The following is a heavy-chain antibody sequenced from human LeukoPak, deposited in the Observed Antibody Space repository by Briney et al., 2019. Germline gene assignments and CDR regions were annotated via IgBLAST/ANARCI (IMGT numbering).Heavy chain of an antibody. D-gene: IGHD2-2*01. V-gene: IGHV3-11*01. CDR1: GFTFSDYY. CDR3: ARDSHMVVPAAIGY. CDR2: ISSSGSTI. J-gene: IGHJ4*02. Sequence: PGGSLRLSCAASGFTFSDYYMSWIRQAPGKGLEWVSYISSSGSTIYYADSVKGRFTISRDNAKNSLYLQMNSLRAEDTAVYYCARDSHMVVPAAIGYWGQGTLVTVSS.